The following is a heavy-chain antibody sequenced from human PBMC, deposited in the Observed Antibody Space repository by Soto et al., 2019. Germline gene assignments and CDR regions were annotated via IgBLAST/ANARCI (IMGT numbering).Heavy chain of an antibody. Sequence: SETLSLTCTVSGGSISSYYWSWIRQPPGKGLEWIGYIYYSGSTNYNPSLKSRVTISVDTSKNQFSLKLSSVTAADTAVYYCARVRRELYCGGDCYSKDDAFDIWGQGTMVTVSS. CDR3: ARVRRELYCGGDCYSKDDAFDI. CDR1: GGSISSYY. J-gene: IGHJ3*02. D-gene: IGHD2-21*02. V-gene: IGHV4-59*01. CDR2: IYYSGST.